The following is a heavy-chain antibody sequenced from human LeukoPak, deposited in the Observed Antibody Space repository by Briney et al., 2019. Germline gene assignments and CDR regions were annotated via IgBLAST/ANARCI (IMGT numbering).Heavy chain of an antibody. J-gene: IGHJ4*02. CDR3: ARRGAVAGTNGY. CDR1: GYTFTSYD. CDR2: MNPNSGNT. D-gene: IGHD6-19*01. V-gene: IGHV1-8*01. Sequence: ASVKVSCKASGYTFTSYDINWVRQATGQGLEWMGWMNPNSGNTGYAQKFQGRVTMTRNTSISTAYMELSSLGSEDTAVYYCARRGAVAGTNGYWGQGTLVTVSS.